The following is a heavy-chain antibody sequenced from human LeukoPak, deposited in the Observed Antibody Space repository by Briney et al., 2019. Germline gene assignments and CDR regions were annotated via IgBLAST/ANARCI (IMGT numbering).Heavy chain of an antibody. D-gene: IGHD1-26*01. V-gene: IGHV6-1*01. CDR1: GDSVSSNSAA. CDR3: AREGEVGMAGGLGY. J-gene: IGHJ4*02. CDR2: TYYRSKWYY. Sequence: SQTLSLTCAISGDSVSSNSAAWYWIRQSPSGGLEWLGRTYYRSKWYYDYAASVKSRITVNPDASKNQFSLQLNSVTPEDTAVYYCAREGEVGMAGGLGYWGQGTLVTVSS.